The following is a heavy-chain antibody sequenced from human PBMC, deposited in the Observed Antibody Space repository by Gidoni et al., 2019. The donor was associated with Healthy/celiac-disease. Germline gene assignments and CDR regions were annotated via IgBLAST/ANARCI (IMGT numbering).Heavy chain of an antibody. V-gene: IGHV3-11*05. CDR1: GFIFSDYY. CDR2: ISSSSSYT. Sequence: QVQLVESGGVLDKPGGSLRLSCAASGFIFSDYYMSWIRQAPGKGLEWVSYISSSSSYTNYADSVKGRFTISRDNDKNSLYLRMNSLRAEDTAVYYCEGVEGEYFQHWGQGTLVAVSS. J-gene: IGHJ1*01. D-gene: IGHD2-15*01. CDR3: EGVEGEYFQH.